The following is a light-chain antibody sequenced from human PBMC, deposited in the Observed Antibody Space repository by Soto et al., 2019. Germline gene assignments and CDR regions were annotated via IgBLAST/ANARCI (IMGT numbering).Light chain of an antibody. J-gene: IGKJ3*01. CDR2: WAS. V-gene: IGKV4-1*01. CDR3: QEYDYFPPAFT. CDR1: QSVLHGSNNKNL. Sequence: DIVMPQSPDSLAVSLGARATINCRSSQSVLHGSNNKNLLAWYQQKPGQPPKLLIYWASTRESGVPARFSGSGSGTDFALTISSLQAEDVAVYYCQEYDYFPPAFTFGPGTKVDIK.